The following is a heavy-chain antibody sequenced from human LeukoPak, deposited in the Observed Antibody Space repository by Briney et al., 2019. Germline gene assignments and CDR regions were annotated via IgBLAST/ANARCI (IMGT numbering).Heavy chain of an antibody. D-gene: IGHD2-2*01. CDR3: ARLSTSGFDY. CDR1: GGTFSSYA. CDR2: IIPILGIA. V-gene: IGHV1-69*04. J-gene: IGHJ4*02. Sequence: SVKVSCKASGGTFSSYAISWVRQAPGQGLEWMGRIIPILGIANYAQKLQGRVTITADKSTSTAYMELSSLRSEDTAVYYCARLSTSGFDYWGQGTLVTVSS.